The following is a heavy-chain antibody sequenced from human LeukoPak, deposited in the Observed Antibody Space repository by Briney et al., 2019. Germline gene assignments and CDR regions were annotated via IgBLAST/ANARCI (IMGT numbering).Heavy chain of an antibody. D-gene: IGHD6-13*01. CDR1: GGTFSSYA. J-gene: IGHJ4*02. CDR3: ATAHRGSSWYGDYFDY. CDR2: IIPIFGTA. V-gene: IGHV1-69*06. Sequence: GASVKVSCKASGGTFSSYAISWVRQAPGQGLEWMGGIIPIFGTANYAQKFQGRVTMTEDTSTDTAYMELSSLRSEDTAVYYCATAHRGSSWYGDYFDYWGQGTLVTVSS.